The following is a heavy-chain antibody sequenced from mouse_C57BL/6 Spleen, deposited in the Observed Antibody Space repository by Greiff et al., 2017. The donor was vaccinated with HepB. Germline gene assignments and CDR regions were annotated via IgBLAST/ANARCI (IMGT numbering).Heavy chain of an antibody. J-gene: IGHJ2*01. CDR3: ASYYYGSSYGFFDY. V-gene: IGHV1-52*01. CDR2: IGPSDSET. D-gene: IGHD1-1*01. Sequence: QVQLKESGAELVRPGSSVKLSCKASGYTFTSYWMHWVKQRPIQGLEWIGNIGPSDSETHYNQKFKDKATLTVDKSSSTAYMQLSSLTSEDSAVYYCASYYYGSSYGFFDYWGQGTTLTVSS. CDR1: GYTFTSYW.